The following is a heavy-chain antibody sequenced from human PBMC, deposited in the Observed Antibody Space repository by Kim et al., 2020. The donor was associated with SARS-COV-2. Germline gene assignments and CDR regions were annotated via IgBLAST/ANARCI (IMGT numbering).Heavy chain of an antibody. V-gene: IGHV1-3*01. CDR3: ARGRDYYDSSGYSPSPFDY. D-gene: IGHD3-22*01. Sequence: ASVKVSCKASGYTFTSYAMHWVRQAPGQRLEWMGWINAGNGNTKYSQKFQGRVTITRDTSASTAYMELSSLRSEDTAVYYCARGRDYYDSSGYSPSPFDYWCQGTLVTVSS. CDR2: INAGNGNT. J-gene: IGHJ4*02. CDR1: GYTFTSYA.